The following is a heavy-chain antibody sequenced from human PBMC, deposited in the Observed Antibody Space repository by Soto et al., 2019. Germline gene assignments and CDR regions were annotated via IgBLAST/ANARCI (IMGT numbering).Heavy chain of an antibody. V-gene: IGHV1-69*13. J-gene: IGHJ4*02. Sequence: VKVSCKASGGTFSSYAISWVRQAPGQGLEWMGGIIPIFGTANYAQKFQGRVTITADESTSTAYMELSSLRSEDTAVYYCARDYGYYYGSGSYYMHGFDYWGQGTLVTVSS. CDR3: ARDYGYYYGSGSYYMHGFDY. D-gene: IGHD3-10*01. CDR2: IIPIFGTA. CDR1: GGTFSSYA.